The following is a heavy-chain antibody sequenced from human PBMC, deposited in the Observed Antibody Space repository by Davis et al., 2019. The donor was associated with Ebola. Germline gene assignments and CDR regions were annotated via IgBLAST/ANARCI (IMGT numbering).Heavy chain of an antibody. CDR1: GYTFTGYY. D-gene: IGHD5-24*01. CDR3: ARVGTWATIVGAFDI. V-gene: IGHV1-2*06. J-gene: IGHJ3*02. Sequence: ASVKVSCKASGYTFTGYYMHWVRQAPGQGLEWMGRINPNSGGTNYAQKFQGRVTMARDTSISTSYMELSRLGSDDTAVYYCARVGTWATIVGAFDIWGQGTMVTVSS. CDR2: INPNSGGT.